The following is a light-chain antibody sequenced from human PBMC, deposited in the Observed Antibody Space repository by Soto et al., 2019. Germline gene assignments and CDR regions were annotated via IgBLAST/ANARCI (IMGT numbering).Light chain of an antibody. CDR1: QCISSH. Sequence: DIQMTQSPSSLSASVGDRVTITCRASQCISSHLAWFQQKPGKAPNYLIYGASTLQSGVPSRFSGSGSGPDFTLTITSLQPEDFATYYCQQYNSYPLTFGGGTKVEI. V-gene: IGKV1-16*01. CDR3: QQYNSYPLT. J-gene: IGKJ4*01. CDR2: GAS.